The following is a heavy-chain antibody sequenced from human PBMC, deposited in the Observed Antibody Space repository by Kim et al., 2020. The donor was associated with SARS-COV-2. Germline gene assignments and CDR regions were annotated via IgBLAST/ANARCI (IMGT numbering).Heavy chain of an antibody. J-gene: IGHJ3*02. CDR1: GFTFSAYD. CDR3: VRDRMGGAFDI. D-gene: IGHD3-16*01. CDR2: ITKSSATI. V-gene: IGHV3-48*01. Sequence: GGSLRLSCATSGFTFSAYDMNWVRQAPGKGLEWLSFITKSSATIYYADSVQGRFTISRDNAKNSLYLQMNSLRGEDTALYYCVRDRMGGAFDIWGQGTMGT.